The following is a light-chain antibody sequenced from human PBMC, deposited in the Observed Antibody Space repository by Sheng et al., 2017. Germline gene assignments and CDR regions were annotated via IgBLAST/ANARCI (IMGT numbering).Light chain of an antibody. Sequence: DIQMTQSPSSLSASVGDRVTITCRASQSILNYLNWYHQKPGKAPKVLIYATSILESGVPSRFSGSGSGTDFTLTISSLQPEDFGSYYCQQSRYTPRTFGQGTKVEIK. CDR2: ATS. J-gene: IGKJ1*01. CDR3: QQSRYTPRT. V-gene: IGKV1-39*01. CDR1: QSILNY.